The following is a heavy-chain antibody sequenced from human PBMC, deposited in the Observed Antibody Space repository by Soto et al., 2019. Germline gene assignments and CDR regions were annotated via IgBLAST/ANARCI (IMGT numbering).Heavy chain of an antibody. CDR1: GFTFSSYW. CDR3: ARAWGGSTNCYQAD. D-gene: IGHD2-2*01. CDR2: IKQDGSEK. Sequence: EVQLVESGGGLVQPGGSLRLSCAASGFTFSSYWMSWVRQAPGKGLEWVANIKQDGSEKSYVDSVKGRFTISRDNAKNSLYLQMNSLRAEDTAVYYCARAWGGSTNCYQADWGQGTLVTVSS. V-gene: IGHV3-7*01. J-gene: IGHJ4*02.